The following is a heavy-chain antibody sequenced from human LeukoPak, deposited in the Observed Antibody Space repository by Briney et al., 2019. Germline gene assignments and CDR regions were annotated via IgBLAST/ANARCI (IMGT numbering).Heavy chain of an antibody. CDR2: IYYSGST. Sequence: SETLSLTCTVSGGSISSYYWSWIRQPPGKGLEWIGYIYYSGSTNYNPSLKSRVTISVDTSKNQFSLKLSSVTAADTAVYYCARVPAAMAERYFDLWGRGTLVTVSS. CDR1: GGSISSYY. J-gene: IGHJ2*01. V-gene: IGHV4-59*01. CDR3: ARVPAAMAERYFDL. D-gene: IGHD5-18*01.